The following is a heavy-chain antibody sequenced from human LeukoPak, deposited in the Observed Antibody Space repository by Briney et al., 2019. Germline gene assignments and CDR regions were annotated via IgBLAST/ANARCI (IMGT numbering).Heavy chain of an antibody. CDR3: ARHVRYSQLEYYFDY. CDR2: IYYSGST. D-gene: IGHD3-9*01. J-gene: IGHJ4*02. V-gene: IGHV4-39*01. CDR1: GGSISSSSYY. Sequence: SETLSLTCTVSGGSISSSSYYWGWIRQPPGKGLEWIGSIYYSGSTYYNPSLKSRVTISVDTSKNQFSLKLSFVTAADTAVYYCARHVRYSQLEYYFDYWGQGTLVTVSS.